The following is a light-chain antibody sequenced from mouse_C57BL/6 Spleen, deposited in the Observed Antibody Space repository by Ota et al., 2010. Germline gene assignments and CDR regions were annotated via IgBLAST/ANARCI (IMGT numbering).Light chain of an antibody. J-gene: IGKJ2*01. Sequence: DIVMTQSPSSLSVSAGEKVTMSCKSSQSLLNSGNQKNYLAWYQQKPGQPPKLLIYGASTRVSGVPDRFIGSGSGTDFTLTINSVQAEDLAVYYCQQSYSVPFTFGGGTKLEIK. CDR3: QQSYSVPFT. CDR1: QSLLNSGNQKNY. CDR2: GAS. V-gene: IGKV8-28*01.